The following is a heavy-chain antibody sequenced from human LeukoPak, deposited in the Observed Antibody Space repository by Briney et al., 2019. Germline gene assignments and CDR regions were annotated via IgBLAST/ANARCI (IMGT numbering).Heavy chain of an antibody. J-gene: IGHJ4*02. CDR2: ISSSSSYI. CDR3: AKHSFYDFWSGSDY. D-gene: IGHD3-3*01. CDR1: GFTFSSYS. V-gene: IGHV3-21*01. Sequence: GGSLRLSCAASGFTFSSYSMNWVRQAPGKGLEWVSSISSSSSYIYYADSVKGRFTISRDNAKNSLYLQMNSLRAEDTAVYYCAKHSFYDFWSGSDYWGQGTLVTVSS.